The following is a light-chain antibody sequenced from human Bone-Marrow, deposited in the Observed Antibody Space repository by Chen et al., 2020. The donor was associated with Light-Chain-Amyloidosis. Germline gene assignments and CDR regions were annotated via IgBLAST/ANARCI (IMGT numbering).Light chain of an antibody. Sequence: QSVLTQPPSVSAAPGQKVTISCSGSNSNIGINYVSWYQQLPGTSPKLLIHENNQRPSEIPNRFSGSKSVPSATLGVALLQTGDEADYYCETGDSRLTVWMFGGGTKLTVL. CDR3: ETGDSRLTVWM. V-gene: IGLV1-51*02. CDR2: ENN. CDR1: NSNIGINY. J-gene: IGLJ3*02.